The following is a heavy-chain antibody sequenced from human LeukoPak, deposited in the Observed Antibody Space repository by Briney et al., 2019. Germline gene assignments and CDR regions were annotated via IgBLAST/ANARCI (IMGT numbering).Heavy chain of an antibody. CDR2: MNPNSGNT. D-gene: IGHD3/OR15-3a*01. CDR3: ARALVDRTGYQVDY. Sequence: GASVKVSCKASGYTFTSYDINWVRQATGQGLEWMGWMNPNSGNTGYAQKFQGRVTITADKSTSTAYMELSSLRSEDTAVYYCARALVDRTGYQVDYWGQGTLVTVSS. J-gene: IGHJ4*02. V-gene: IGHV1-8*03. CDR1: GYTFTSYD.